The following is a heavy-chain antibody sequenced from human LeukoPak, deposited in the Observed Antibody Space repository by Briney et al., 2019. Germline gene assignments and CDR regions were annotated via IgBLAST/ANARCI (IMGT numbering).Heavy chain of an antibody. Sequence: PSETLSLTCTVSGGSISSSSYYWGWIRQPPGKGLEWIGSIYYSGSTYYNPSLKSRVTISVDTSKNQFSLKLSSVTAADTAVYYCARDRVDGFGESYYYYGMDVWGQGTTVTVSS. D-gene: IGHD3-10*01. CDR1: GGSISSSSYY. CDR2: IYYSGST. J-gene: IGHJ6*02. V-gene: IGHV4-39*07. CDR3: ARDRVDGFGESYYYYGMDV.